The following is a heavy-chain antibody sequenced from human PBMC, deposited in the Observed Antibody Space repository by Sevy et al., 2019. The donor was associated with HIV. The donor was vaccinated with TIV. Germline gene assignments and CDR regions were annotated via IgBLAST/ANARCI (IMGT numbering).Heavy chain of an antibody. CDR3: ARGKSGYGYALNY. Sequence: GGSLRLSCAASGFTVNSNYMTWVRQAPGKGLEGVSVIHSDDTTYHADSVKDRFTISRDNFKNTLYIHMSSVRAEDTAVYYCARGKSGYGYALNYWGQGTLVTVSS. CDR2: IHSDDTT. D-gene: IGHD5-18*01. J-gene: IGHJ4*02. V-gene: IGHV3-66*01. CDR1: GFTVNSNY.